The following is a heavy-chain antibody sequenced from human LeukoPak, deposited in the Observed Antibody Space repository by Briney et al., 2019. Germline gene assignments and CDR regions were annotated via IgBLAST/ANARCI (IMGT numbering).Heavy chain of an antibody. J-gene: IGHJ3*02. V-gene: IGHV4-4*07. CDR2: IYTSGST. D-gene: IGHD6-19*01. CDR3: ASHSGWYHRAFNI. CDR1: GGSISSYY. Sequence: SETLSLTGTVSGGSISSYYWSWIRQPAGKGLEWIGRIYTSGSTNYNPSLKSRVTMSVDTSKNQFSLKLSSVTAADTAVYYCASHSGWYHRAFNIWGQGTMVTVSS.